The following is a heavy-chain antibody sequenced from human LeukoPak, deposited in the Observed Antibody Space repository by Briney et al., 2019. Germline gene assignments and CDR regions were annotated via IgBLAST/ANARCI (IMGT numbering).Heavy chain of an antibody. CDR2: IWYDGSNE. J-gene: IGHJ4*02. Sequence: PGGSLRLSCAASGFTFSSYGMHWVRQAPGKGLEWVAVIWYDGSNEYYADSVKGRFTISRDNSKNTLYLQMNSLRAEDTAVYYCAKSGYGDYYLDYWGQGTLVTVSS. D-gene: IGHD4-17*01. V-gene: IGHV3-33*06. CDR3: AKSGYGDYYLDY. CDR1: GFTFSSYG.